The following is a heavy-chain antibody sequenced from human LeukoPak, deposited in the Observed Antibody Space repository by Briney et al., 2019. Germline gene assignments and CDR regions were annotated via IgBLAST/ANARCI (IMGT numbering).Heavy chain of an antibody. CDR2: ISYDGSNK. CDR1: GFTFSSYG. D-gene: IGHD5-12*01. Sequence: PGGSLRLSCAASGFTFSSYGMHWVRQAPGKGLEWVAVISYDGSNKYYADSVKGRFTISRDNSKNTLYLQMNSLRAEDTAVYYCAEDRSGYDYLLGYWGQGTLVTVSS. V-gene: IGHV3-30*18. J-gene: IGHJ4*02. CDR3: AEDRSGYDYLLGY.